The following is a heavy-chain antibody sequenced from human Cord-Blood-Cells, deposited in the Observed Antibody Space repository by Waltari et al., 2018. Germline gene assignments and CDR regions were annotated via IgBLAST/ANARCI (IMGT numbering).Heavy chain of an antibody. V-gene: IGHV4-34*01. CDR3: ARHKTNFDY. CDR1: GGSFSGYY. Sequence: QVQLQQWGAGLLQPSATLSLTCAVYGGSFSGYYWSWIRQPPGKGLEWIGEINHSGSTNYNPSRKSRVTISVDTSKNQCSLKLSSVTAADTAVYYCARHKTNFDYWGQGTLVTVSS. J-gene: IGHJ4*02. CDR2: INHSGST.